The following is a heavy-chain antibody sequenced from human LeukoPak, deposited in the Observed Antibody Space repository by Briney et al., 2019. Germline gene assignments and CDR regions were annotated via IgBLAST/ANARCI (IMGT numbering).Heavy chain of an antibody. CDR3: AKTYYDILTGYGGPYYMDV. CDR2: IYYSGGT. CDR1: GDSVSSSLYY. J-gene: IGHJ6*03. D-gene: IGHD3-9*01. Sequence: PSETLSLTCTVSGDSVSSSLYYWGWIRQPPGKGLDWIGSIYYSGGTYYNPSLKSRVTISVDTSKNQFSLKLSSVTAADTAVYYCAKTYYDILTGYGGPYYMDVWGKGTTVTVSS. V-gene: IGHV4-39*07.